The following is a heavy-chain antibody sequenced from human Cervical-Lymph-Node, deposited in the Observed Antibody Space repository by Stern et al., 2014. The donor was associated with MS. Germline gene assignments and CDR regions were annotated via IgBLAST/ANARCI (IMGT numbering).Heavy chain of an antibody. Sequence: EVQLVESGGGVVQPGGSLRLSCVASGYSFSSYWMHWVRQVPGKGLVWVSRINTDGSVTNYADSAKGRFTISRDNAKNTLYLHMNNLGVEDTAVYYCGKDLSGREDYWGQGTLVTVSS. D-gene: IGHD1-26*01. CDR3: GKDLSGREDY. CDR1: GYSFSSYW. J-gene: IGHJ4*02. V-gene: IGHV3-74*01. CDR2: INTDGSVT.